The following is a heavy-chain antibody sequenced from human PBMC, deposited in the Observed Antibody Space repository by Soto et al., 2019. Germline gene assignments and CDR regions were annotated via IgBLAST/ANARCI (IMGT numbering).Heavy chain of an antibody. D-gene: IGHD2-15*01. CDR2: IYWDDDK. V-gene: IGHV2-5*02. CDR3: SHRTSYCIYGNCYSGFEN. J-gene: IGHJ4*02. Sequence: QITLKESGPTLVKPTQTLTLTCTFSGFSLSTSGVGVGWIRQPPGKALEWLALIYWDDDKRYSQSLKSRLTITNDTSKNLVVLTMTNMDPVDTATYYCSHRTSYCIYGNCYSGFENRGQGTLVTVSS. CDR1: GFSLSTSGVG.